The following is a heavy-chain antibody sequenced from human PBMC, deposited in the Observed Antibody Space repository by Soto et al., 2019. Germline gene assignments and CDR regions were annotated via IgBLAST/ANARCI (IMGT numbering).Heavy chain of an antibody. Sequence: QVQLVESGGGVVQPGRSLRLSCAASGFTFSSYGMHWVRQAPGKGLEWVAVIWYDGSNKYYADSVKGRFTISRDNSKNTLYLQMNSLRAEDTAVYYCARVGQQLDTIHYYYYYMDVWGKGTTVTVSS. D-gene: IGHD6-13*01. V-gene: IGHV3-33*01. J-gene: IGHJ6*03. CDR2: IWYDGSNK. CDR3: ARVGQQLDTIHYYYYYMDV. CDR1: GFTFSSYG.